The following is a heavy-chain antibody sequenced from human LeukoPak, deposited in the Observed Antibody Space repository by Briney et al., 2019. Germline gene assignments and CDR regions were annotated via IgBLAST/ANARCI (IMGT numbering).Heavy chain of an antibody. D-gene: IGHD4-17*01. V-gene: IGHV1-46*01. CDR1: GYTFTSYY. J-gene: IGHJ4*02. CDR3: ATRPSLNDYGDYDGY. Sequence: ASVKVSCKASGYTFTSYYMHWVRQAPGQGLEWMGIINPSGGSTSYAQKFRGRVTMTRDMSTSTVYMELSSLRSEDTAVYYCATRPSLNDYGDYDGYWGQGTLVTVSS. CDR2: INPSGGST.